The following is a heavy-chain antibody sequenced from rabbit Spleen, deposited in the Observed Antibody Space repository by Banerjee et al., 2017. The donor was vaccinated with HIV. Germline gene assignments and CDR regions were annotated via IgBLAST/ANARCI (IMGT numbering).Heavy chain of an antibody. D-gene: IGHD2-1*01. J-gene: IGHJ6*01. CDR3: ARNYKGAWDF. CDR1: GFTLSSYY. Sequence: QLKESGGGLVQPGGSLKLSCKASGFTLSSYYMNRVRQAPGKGLEWIGYIDPGFGITNYANSVKGRFTISSDNAQNTVDLQMNSLTAADTATYFCARNYKGAWDFWGQGTLVTVS. CDR2: IDPGFGIT. V-gene: IGHV1S7*01.